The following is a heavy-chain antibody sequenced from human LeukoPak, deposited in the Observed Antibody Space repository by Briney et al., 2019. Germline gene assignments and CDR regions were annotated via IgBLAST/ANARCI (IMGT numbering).Heavy chain of an antibody. V-gene: IGHV3-7*04. CDR3: ARDSSGYYYPDAFDI. Sequence: PGGSLRVSCAASGYTFSSYWMNWVRQAPGKGLEWVANIKQDGSKKYYVDSVKGRFTISRDNAKNSLYLQMNSLRAEDTAVYYCARDSSGYYYPDAFDIWGQGTMVTVSS. D-gene: IGHD3-22*01. CDR1: GYTFSSYW. CDR2: IKQDGSKK. J-gene: IGHJ3*02.